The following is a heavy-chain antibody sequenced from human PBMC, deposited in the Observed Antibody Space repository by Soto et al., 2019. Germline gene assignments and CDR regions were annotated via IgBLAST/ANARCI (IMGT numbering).Heavy chain of an antibody. Sequence: PVGSLRLSCAASGFTFSSYGMHWVRQAPGKGLEWVAVISYDGSNKYYEDSVKGRFTITRDNSKNTLYLQMNRLRAEDTAVYYCAKENGIEYSSSSYYYYGIAVWGQGTTVTVSS. J-gene: IGHJ6*02. D-gene: IGHD6-13*01. CDR2: ISYDGSNK. CDR3: AKENGIEYSSSSYYYYGIAV. CDR1: GFTFSSYG. V-gene: IGHV3-30*18.